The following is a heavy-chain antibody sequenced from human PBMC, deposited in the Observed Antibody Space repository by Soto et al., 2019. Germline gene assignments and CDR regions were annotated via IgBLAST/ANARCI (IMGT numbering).Heavy chain of an antibody. V-gene: IGHV3-30*18. CDR2: ISYDGSNK. Sequence: QVQLVESGGGVVQPGRSLRLSCAASGFTFSSYGMHWVRQAPGKGLEWVAVISYDGSNKYYADSVKGRFTISRDNSKNTLYLQMNSLRAEDTAVYYCAKGYCRSAYPREYYFDYWGQGTLVTVSS. CDR1: GFTFSSYG. J-gene: IGHJ4*02. CDR3: AKGYCRSAYPREYYFDY. D-gene: IGHD2-21*01.